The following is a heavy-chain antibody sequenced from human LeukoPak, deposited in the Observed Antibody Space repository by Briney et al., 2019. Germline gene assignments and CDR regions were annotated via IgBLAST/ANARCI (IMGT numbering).Heavy chain of an antibody. D-gene: IGHD5-24*01. CDR3: VRRRGTDGLRGSFDY. CDR2: ISGPSTAI. CDR1: GFTFSGYQ. V-gene: IGHV3-48*03. Sequence: GGSLRLSCEASGFTFSGYQMNWVRQAPGKGLEWLSVISGPSTAIYYADSVKGRFTISRDNAKNSLYLQMNRLLAEDTGVYYCVRRRGTDGLRGSFDYWGQGTPVTVSS. J-gene: IGHJ4*02.